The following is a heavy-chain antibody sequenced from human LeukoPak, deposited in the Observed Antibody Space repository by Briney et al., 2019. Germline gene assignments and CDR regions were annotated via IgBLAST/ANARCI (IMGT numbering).Heavy chain of an antibody. J-gene: IGHJ5*02. Sequence: GGSLRLSCAASGFNVSSNYMSWVRQAPGKGLEWVSVIYSSGDTYYADSVKGRFTISRDNSKNMLYLQMNGLRAEDTAVYYCARVIYGSGTYYKGWFDPWGQGTLVTVSS. V-gene: IGHV3-53*01. CDR2: IYSSGDT. D-gene: IGHD3-10*01. CDR3: ARVIYGSGTYYKGWFDP. CDR1: GFNVSSNY.